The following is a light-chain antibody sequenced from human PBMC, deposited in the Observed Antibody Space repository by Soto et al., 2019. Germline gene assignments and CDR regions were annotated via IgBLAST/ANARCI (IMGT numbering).Light chain of an antibody. CDR1: QSVSRD. CDR2: DAS. V-gene: IGKV3-11*01. CDR3: QHRHN. J-gene: IGKJ3*01. Sequence: DIVLTQSPATLSLSPGERATLSSRASQSVSRDFAWYQQKPGQAPRLLIYDASNRATGIPARFSGSGSGTDFTLTINSLQPEDFAVYYCQHRHNFGPGTKVDFK.